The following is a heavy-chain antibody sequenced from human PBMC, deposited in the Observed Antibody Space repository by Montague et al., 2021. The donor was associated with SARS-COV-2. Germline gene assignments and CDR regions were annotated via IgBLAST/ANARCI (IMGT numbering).Heavy chain of an antibody. V-gene: IGHV3-30-3*01. CDR1: GFTFSSYA. CDR2: ISYDGSNK. J-gene: IGHJ4*02. Sequence: SLRLSCSASGFTFSSYAMHWVRQAPGKGLEWVAVISYDGSNKYYADSVKGRFTISRDNSKNTLYLQMNSLRAEDTAVYYCARDSLMGVTAIRFLGGQGTRGTVAS. CDR3: ARDSLMGVTAIRFL. D-gene: IGHD2-21*02.